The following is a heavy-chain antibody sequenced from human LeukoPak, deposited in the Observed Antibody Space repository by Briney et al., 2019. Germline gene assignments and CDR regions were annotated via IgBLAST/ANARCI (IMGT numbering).Heavy chain of an antibody. Sequence: ASVRVSCKASGYTFTSYAMNWVRQAPGQGPEWMGWINTNTGNPTYAQGFTGRFVFSLDTSVSTAYLQISSLKAEDTAVYYCARKGYCSSTSCYRLDYWGQGTLVTVSS. CDR3: ARKGYCSSTSCYRLDY. CDR1: GYTFTSYA. J-gene: IGHJ4*02. V-gene: IGHV7-4-1*02. D-gene: IGHD2-2*01. CDR2: INTNTGNP.